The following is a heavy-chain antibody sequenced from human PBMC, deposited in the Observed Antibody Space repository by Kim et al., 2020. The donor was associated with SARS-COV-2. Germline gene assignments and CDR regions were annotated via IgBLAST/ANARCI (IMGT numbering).Heavy chain of an antibody. Sequence: NSGRKFKGGVTITEDKSASTAYMGLSSLRSEDTAVYYCARGRGSGSSHMDVWGQGTTVTVSS. CDR3: ARGRGSGSSHMDV. V-gene: IGHV1-69*02. D-gene: IGHD3-10*01. J-gene: IGHJ6*02.